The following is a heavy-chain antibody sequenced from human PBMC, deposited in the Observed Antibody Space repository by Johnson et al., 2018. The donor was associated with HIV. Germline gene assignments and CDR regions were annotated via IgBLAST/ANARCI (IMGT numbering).Heavy chain of an antibody. CDR2: ISSNGGST. V-gene: IGHV3-64*01. CDR3: ARVRQWLVQGAFAI. CDR1: GFTFSSYA. Sequence: VQLVESGGGLVQPGGSLRLSCAASGFTFSSYAMHWVRQAPGKGLEYVSAISSNGGSTYYANSVKGRLTISRDNSQNTLYLQMGSLRAEDMAVYYCARVRQWLVQGAFAIWGQGPMVTVSS. D-gene: IGHD6-19*01. J-gene: IGHJ3*02.